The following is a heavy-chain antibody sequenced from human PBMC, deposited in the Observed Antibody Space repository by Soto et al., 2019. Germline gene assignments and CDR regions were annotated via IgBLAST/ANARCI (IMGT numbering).Heavy chain of an antibody. Sequence: GGSLRLSCAASGFTFDDYAMHWVRQAPGKGLEWVSGISWNSGSIGYADSVKGRFTISRDNAKNSLYLQMNSLRAEDTALYYCAKDDDRYSGSYCFDYWGQGTLVTVSS. CDR3: AKDDDRYSGSYCFDY. V-gene: IGHV3-9*01. CDR2: ISWNSGSI. D-gene: IGHD1-26*01. CDR1: GFTFDDYA. J-gene: IGHJ4*02.